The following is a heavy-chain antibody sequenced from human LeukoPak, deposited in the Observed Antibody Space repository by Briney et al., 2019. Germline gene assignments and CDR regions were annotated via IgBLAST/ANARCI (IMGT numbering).Heavy chain of an antibody. CDR3: ARGVGYCSSTSCPDFDY. CDR2: IYYSGST. Sequence: SETLSLTCTVSGGSISSYYWSWIRQPPGKGLEWIGYIYYSGSTNYNPSLKSRVTISVDTSKNQFSLKLSSVTAADTAVYYCARGVGYCSSTSCPDFDYWGQGTLVTVSS. V-gene: IGHV4-59*08. J-gene: IGHJ4*02. D-gene: IGHD2-2*01. CDR1: GGSISSYY.